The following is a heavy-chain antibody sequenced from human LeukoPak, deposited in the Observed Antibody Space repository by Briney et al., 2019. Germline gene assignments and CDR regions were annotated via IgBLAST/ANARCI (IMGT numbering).Heavy chain of an antibody. D-gene: IGHD3-22*01. CDR2: IYYSGST. CDR3: ARDRGDTDSSGYLDAFDI. J-gene: IGHJ3*02. V-gene: IGHV4-59*01. Sequence: SETLSLTCTVSGGSISSYYWSWIRQPPGKGLEWIGYIYYSGSTNYNPALQSRVTLSVAASKTPFSLQLSSVTAADTAVYYCARDRGDTDSSGYLDAFDIWGQGTMVTVSS. CDR1: GGSISSYY.